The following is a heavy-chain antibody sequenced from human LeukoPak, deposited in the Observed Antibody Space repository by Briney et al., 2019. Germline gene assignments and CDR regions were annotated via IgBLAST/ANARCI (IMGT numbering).Heavy chain of an antibody. CDR3: ARTVTTRAFDI. V-gene: IGHV4-59*01. CDR1: GGSFSGYY. Sequence: PSETLSLTCAVYGGSFSGYYWSWIRQPPGKGLEWIGYIYYSGSTNYNPSLKSRVTISVDTSKNQFSLKLSSVTAADTAVYYCARTVTTRAFDIWGQGTMVTVSS. D-gene: IGHD4-17*01. J-gene: IGHJ3*02. CDR2: IYYSGST.